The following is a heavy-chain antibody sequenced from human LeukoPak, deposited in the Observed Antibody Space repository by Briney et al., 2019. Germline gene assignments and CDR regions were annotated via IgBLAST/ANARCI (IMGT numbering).Heavy chain of an antibody. CDR3: ARRPPYYYDSSGYHTGPNYYYYGMDV. D-gene: IGHD3-22*01. V-gene: IGHV5-10-1*01. J-gene: IGHJ6*02. CDR1: GYSFTSYW. Sequence: GESLKISCKGSGYSFTSYWISWVRQMPGKGLEWMGRIDPSGSYTNYSPSFQGHVTISADKSISTAYLQWSSLKASDTAMYYCARRPPYYYDSSGYHTGPNYYYYGMDVWGQGTTVTVSS. CDR2: IDPSGSYT.